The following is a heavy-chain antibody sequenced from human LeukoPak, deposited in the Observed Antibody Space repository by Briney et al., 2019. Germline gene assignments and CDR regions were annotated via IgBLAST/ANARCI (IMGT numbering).Heavy chain of an antibody. CDR2: INHSGGST. CDR3: ARGPGIAVAGLYYYYYGMDV. D-gene: IGHD6-19*01. Sequence: ASVTVSCTASGYTFTSYYMHWVRQAPGQGLEGMGIINHSGGSTSYAQKFQGSVTMTSDTSTSTVYMELSSLRSEDTAVSYCARGPGIAVAGLYYYYYGMDVWGQGTTVTVSS. J-gene: IGHJ6*02. V-gene: IGHV1-46*01. CDR1: GYTFTSYY.